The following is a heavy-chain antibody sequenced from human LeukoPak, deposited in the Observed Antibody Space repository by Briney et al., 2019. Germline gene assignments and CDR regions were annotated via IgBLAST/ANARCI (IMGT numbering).Heavy chain of an antibody. J-gene: IGHJ6*02. Sequence: GGSLRLSCAASGFTFSSYTMNWVRQAPGKGLEWVSSISSGSSYIYYADSLKGRFTISRDNAKNSLYPQMNSLRAEDTAVYYCARERRDFYYGLDVWGQGTTVTVSS. CDR2: ISSGSSYI. V-gene: IGHV3-21*01. D-gene: IGHD3-3*01. CDR3: ARERRDFYYGLDV. CDR1: GFTFSSYT.